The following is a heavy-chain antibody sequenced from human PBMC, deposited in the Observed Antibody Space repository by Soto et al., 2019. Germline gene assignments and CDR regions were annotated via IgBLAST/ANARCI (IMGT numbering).Heavy chain of an antibody. CDR2: IYYSGST. Sequence: SETLSLTCTVSGGSISSGGYYWSWIRQHPGKGLEWIGYIYYSGSTYYNPSLKSRVTISVDTSKNQFSLKLSSVTAADTAVYYCARDYGDYYYYYGMDVWGQGTTVTSP. CDR3: ARDYGDYYYYYGMDV. J-gene: IGHJ6*02. CDR1: GGSISSGGYY. D-gene: IGHD4-17*01. V-gene: IGHV4-31*03.